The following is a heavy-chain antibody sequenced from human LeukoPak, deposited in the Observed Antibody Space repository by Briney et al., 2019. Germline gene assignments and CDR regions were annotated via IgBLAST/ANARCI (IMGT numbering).Heavy chain of an antibody. CDR3: ARSISSGWGPDGFDI. CDR1: GFTFSSYG. V-gene: IGHV3-33*01. D-gene: IGHD6-19*01. J-gene: IGHJ3*02. Sequence: PGRSLRLSCAASGFTFSSYGMHWVRQAPGKGLEWVAVIWYDGSNKYYADSVKGRFTISRDNSKNTLYLQMNSLGAEDTAVYYCARSISSGWGPDGFDIWGQGTMVTVSS. CDR2: IWYDGSNK.